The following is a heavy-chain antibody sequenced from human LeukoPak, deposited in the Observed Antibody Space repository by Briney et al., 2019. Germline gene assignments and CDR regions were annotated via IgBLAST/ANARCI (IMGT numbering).Heavy chain of an antibody. J-gene: IGHJ4*02. CDR2: IIPIFGTA. D-gene: IGHD6-13*01. V-gene: IGHV1-69*13. CDR3: ARATLTAAGTADYFDY. CDR1: GYTFTSYD. Sequence: ASVKVSCKASGYTFTSYDINWVRQAPGQGLEWMGGIIPIFGTANYAQKFQGRVTITADESTSTAYMELSSLRSEDTAVYYCARATLTAAGTADYFDYWGQGTLVTVSS.